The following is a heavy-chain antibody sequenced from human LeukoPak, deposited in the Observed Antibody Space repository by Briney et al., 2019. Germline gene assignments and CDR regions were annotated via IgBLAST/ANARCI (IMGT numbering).Heavy chain of an antibody. J-gene: IGHJ5*02. D-gene: IGHD2-21*02. CDR1: GFTFSSYG. V-gene: IGHV3-30*02. CDR3: ARPVTASNWFDP. Sequence: SGGSLRLSCAASGFTFSSYGMHWVRQAPGKGLEWVAFIRYDGSNKYYADSVKGRFTISRDNSKNTLYLQMNSLRAEDTAVYYCARPVTASNWFDPWGQGTLVTVSS. CDR2: IRYDGSNK.